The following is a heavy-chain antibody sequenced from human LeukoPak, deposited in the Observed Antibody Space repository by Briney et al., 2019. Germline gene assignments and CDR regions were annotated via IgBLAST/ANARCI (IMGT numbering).Heavy chain of an antibody. CDR2: ISDSSDTM. V-gene: IGHV3-48*01. CDR3: ARDLIVGTTIRYYFDH. Sequence: GGSLRLSCAASGFTFDEYRMSWVRQAPGKGLEWVSYISDSSDTMYYADSVKGRFTISRDNAKNSLYLQMNSLRAEDTAVYYCARDLIVGTTIRYYFDHWGQGTLVTVSS. CDR1: GFTFDEYR. J-gene: IGHJ4*02. D-gene: IGHD1-26*01.